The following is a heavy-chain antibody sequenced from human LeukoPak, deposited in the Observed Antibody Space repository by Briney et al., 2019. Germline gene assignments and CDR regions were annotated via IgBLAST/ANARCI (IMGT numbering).Heavy chain of an antibody. CDR2: SRGKAKTYTT. J-gene: IGHJ6*02. D-gene: IGHD3-10*01. V-gene: IGHV3-72*01. CDR3: ARGASGNYNYHYGMDV. Sequence: GGSLRLSCVASGFTFSDYYMDWVRQAPGKGLEWVARSRGKAKTYTTEYAASVKGRFTISRDESKNSLYLQMRSLIIEDTAVYYCARGASGNYNYHYGMDVWGQGTTVTVSS. CDR1: GFTFSDYY.